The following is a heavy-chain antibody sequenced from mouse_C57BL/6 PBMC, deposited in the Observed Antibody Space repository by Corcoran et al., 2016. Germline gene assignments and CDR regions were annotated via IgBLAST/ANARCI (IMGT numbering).Heavy chain of an antibody. Sequence: DVQLQESGPGLVKPSQSLSLTCSVTGYSITSGYYWNWIRQFPGNKLEWMGYISYDGSNNYNPSLKNRISITRDTSKNQFFLKLNSVTTEDTATYYGARDGSSYDWYFDVWGTGTTVTVSS. D-gene: IGHD1-1*01. CDR1: GYSITSGYY. CDR3: ARDGSSYDWYFDV. J-gene: IGHJ1*03. V-gene: IGHV3-6*01. CDR2: ISYDGSN.